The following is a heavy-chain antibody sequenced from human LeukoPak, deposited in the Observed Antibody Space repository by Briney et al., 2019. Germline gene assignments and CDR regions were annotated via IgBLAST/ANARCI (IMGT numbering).Heavy chain of an antibody. D-gene: IGHD6-13*01. CDR2: VYHVGTT. V-gene: IGHV4-38-2*02. Sequence: ETLSLTCTVSGYSISSGYFWGWIRQPPGKGLEWIGVYHVGTTDYNPSLKSRVTISVDRSKNQMSLKLSSVTAADTAVYYCARCLGFLIGSSWYPDAFDIWGQGTMVTVSS. CDR3: ARCLGFLIGSSWYPDAFDI. J-gene: IGHJ3*02. CDR1: GYSISSGYF.